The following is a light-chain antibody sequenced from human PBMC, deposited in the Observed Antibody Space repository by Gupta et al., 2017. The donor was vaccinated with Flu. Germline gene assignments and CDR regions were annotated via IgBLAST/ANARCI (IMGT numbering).Light chain of an antibody. Sequence: PSTLCASVGDRVTITCRASQSISSWLAWYQQKPGKAPKLLIYKASSLESGVPSRFSGSGSGTEFTLTISSLQPDDFATYYCQQYNSYSLTFGGGTKVEIK. CDR3: QQYNSYSLT. CDR2: KAS. V-gene: IGKV1-5*03. CDR1: QSISSW. J-gene: IGKJ4*01.